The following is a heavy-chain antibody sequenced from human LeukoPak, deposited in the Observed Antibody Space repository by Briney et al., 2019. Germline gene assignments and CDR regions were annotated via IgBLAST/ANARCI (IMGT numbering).Heavy chain of an antibody. Sequence: GESLKISCKGSGYRFTSHWISWVRQMPGKGLEWMGRIDPGDSYTNYDPSFQGHVTISADKSISTAYLQWTSLKASDTAMYYCARQGYGGNWFDPWGQGTLVTVSS. D-gene: IGHD5-18*01. V-gene: IGHV5-10-1*01. J-gene: IGHJ5*02. CDR2: IDPGDSYT. CDR1: GYRFTSHW. CDR3: ARQGYGGNWFDP.